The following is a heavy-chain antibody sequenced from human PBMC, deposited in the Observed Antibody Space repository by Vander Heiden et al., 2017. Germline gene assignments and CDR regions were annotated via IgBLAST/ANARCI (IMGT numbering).Heavy chain of an antibody. CDR2: ISTSSNYI. Sequence: EMQLVEPGRGMVKPGGSSMLAVEASGFTFGTFSMNWVRQAPGKGLEWVSSISTSSNYIYYGDSVKARFTVSRDNAKNSLCLQMESLRAEDTAIYYCARARSGAILNAFDLWGQGTMVPVSS. J-gene: IGHJ3*01. V-gene: IGHV3-21*02. D-gene: IGHD2-2*02. CDR3: ARARSGAILNAFDL. CDR1: GFTFGTFS.